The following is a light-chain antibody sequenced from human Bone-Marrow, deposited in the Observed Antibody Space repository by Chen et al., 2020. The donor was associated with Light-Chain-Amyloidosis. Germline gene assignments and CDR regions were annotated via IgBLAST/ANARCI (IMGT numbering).Light chain of an antibody. CDR1: TGAVTSGHS. CDR3: LLSYTGARLVV. CDR2: DTT. J-gene: IGLJ2*01. Sequence: QAAVTQESSLPVSPGGTVTLTCGSSTGAVTSGHSPSWFQQKPGQAPRTMIYDTTKKPSWTPARFSGSLLGGKAALTLSGAQSEDEAEYYCLLSYTGARLVVFGGGTRLTVL. V-gene: IGLV7-46*01.